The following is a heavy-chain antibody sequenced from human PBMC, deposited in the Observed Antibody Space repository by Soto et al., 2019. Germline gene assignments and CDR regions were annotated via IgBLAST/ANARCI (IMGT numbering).Heavy chain of an antibody. CDR3: ARGNTVTIFDY. Sequence: SDTLSLTCTVSGGSISSGDYYWSWIRQPPGKGLEWIGYIYYSGSTYYNPSLKSRVTISVDTSKNQFSLKLSSVTAADTAVYYCARGNTVTIFDYWGQGTLVTVSS. CDR2: IYYSGST. J-gene: IGHJ4*02. V-gene: IGHV4-30-4*02. CDR1: GGSISSGDYY. D-gene: IGHD4-4*01.